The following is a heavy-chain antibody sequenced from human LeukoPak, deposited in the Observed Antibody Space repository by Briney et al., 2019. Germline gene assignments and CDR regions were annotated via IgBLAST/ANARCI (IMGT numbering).Heavy chain of an antibody. Sequence: SGPTLVNPTQTLTLTCTFSGFSLSSGVGVGWIRQPPGKALEWLTIIYGNDNKRISPSLKSRLTITKDTSNNQVVLTMTNMDPVDTATYYCAHKVATQFDYWGQGTLVTVSS. J-gene: IGHJ4*02. V-gene: IGHV2-5*01. CDR3: AHKVATQFDY. CDR1: GFSLSSGVG. D-gene: IGHD5-12*01. CDR2: IYGNDNK.